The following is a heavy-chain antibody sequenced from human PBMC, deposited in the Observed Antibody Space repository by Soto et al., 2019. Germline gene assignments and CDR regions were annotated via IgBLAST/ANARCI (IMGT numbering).Heavy chain of an antibody. CDR1: GFTFSSYG. CDR3: ARDGDCSGGSCYSTFDY. V-gene: IGHV3-33*08. CDR2: IWYDGSNK. Sequence: GGSLRLSCAASGFTFSSYGMHWVRQAPGKGLEWVAVIWYDGSNKYYADSVKGRFTISRDNSKNMLYLQMNSLRAEDTAVYYCARDGDCSGGSCYSTFDYWGQGTLVTVSS. J-gene: IGHJ4*02. D-gene: IGHD2-15*01.